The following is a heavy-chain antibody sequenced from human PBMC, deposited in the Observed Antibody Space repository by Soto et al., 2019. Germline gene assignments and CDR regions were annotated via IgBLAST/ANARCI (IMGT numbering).Heavy chain of an antibody. V-gene: IGHV1-8*01. CDR1: GYTFTSYD. J-gene: IGHJ3*02. Sequence: GASVKVSCKASGYTFTSYDINWLRQATGQGLDWMGWMNPNSGNTGYAQQFQGRVTMTRNSSISTDYMELSSLRSEDTAVYYCARAPVATANAFDIWGQGTMVTVS. D-gene: IGHD2-21*02. CDR3: ARAPVATANAFDI. CDR2: MNPNSGNT.